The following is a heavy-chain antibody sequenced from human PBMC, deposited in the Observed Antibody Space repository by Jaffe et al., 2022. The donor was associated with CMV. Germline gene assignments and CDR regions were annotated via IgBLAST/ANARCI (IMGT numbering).Heavy chain of an antibody. CDR2: ISSSYTYI. CDR1: GFTFSSYS. V-gene: IGHV3-21*06. Sequence: DVQLVESGGGLVKPGGSLRLSCAASGFTFSSYSMNWVRQAPGKGLEWVSSISSSYTYIYYADSVKGRFTISRDNAKNSLYLQMNSLRVEDTAAYYCARVQEYCVNVPCYTGAVAFLDYWGQGTLVTVSS. CDR3: ARVQEYCVNVPCYTGAVAFLDY. D-gene: IGHD2-8*01. J-gene: IGHJ4*02.